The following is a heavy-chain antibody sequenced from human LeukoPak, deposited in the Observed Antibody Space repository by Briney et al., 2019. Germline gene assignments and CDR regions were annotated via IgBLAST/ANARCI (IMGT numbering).Heavy chain of an antibody. V-gene: IGHV3-48*01. J-gene: IGHJ4*02. CDR1: GFAFNDYA. CDR3: ARYGSGSYYNDPFDY. Sequence: GGSLRLSCVASGFAFNDYAMNWVRQAPGKGLEWVSHINRDSTTIYYAESVKGRFTISRDNAKNSLYLQVSSLRAEDTAVYYCARYGSGSYYNDPFDYWGQGTLVTVSS. D-gene: IGHD3-10*01. CDR2: INRDSTTI.